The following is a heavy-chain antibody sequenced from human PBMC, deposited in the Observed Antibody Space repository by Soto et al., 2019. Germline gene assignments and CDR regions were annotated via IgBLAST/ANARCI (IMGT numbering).Heavy chain of an antibody. V-gene: IGHV5-51*01. CDR1: GYGFTSFW. D-gene: IGHD2-2*01. Sequence: GESLKISCNGSGYGFTSFWIGWVRQIPGKGLEWLGIIYPTDSTTTYSPTFQGQVTISADKSINTAYLQWSSLKASDTAIYYCARAVVGYCSSASCPGDFWGQGTLVTVSS. J-gene: IGHJ4*02. CDR3: ARAVVGYCSSASCPGDF. CDR2: IYPTDSTT.